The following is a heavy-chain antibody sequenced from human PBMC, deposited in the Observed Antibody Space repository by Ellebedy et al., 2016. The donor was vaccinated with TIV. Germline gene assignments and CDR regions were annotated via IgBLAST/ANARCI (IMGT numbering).Heavy chain of an antibody. CDR1: GYTFTGYY. J-gene: IGHJ3*02. V-gene: IGHV1-46*01. CDR2: INPSGGST. D-gene: IGHD6-19*01. Sequence: AASVQVSCKASGYTFTGYYMHWVRQAPGQGLEWMGIINPSGGSTSYAQKFQGRVTITRDTSASTAYMELRSLRSEDTAVYYCANDSSGWFGIWFNYAFDIWGQGTMVTVSS. CDR3: ANDSSGWFGIWFNYAFDI.